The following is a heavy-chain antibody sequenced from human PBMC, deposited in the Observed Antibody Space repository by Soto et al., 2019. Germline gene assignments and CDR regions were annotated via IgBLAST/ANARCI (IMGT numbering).Heavy chain of an antibody. D-gene: IGHD5-18*01. V-gene: IGHV1-18*01. CDR3: GRCRTDSYAMDV. J-gene: IGHJ6*02. CDR2: ISPYNVRT. Sequence: ASVKVSCKASGYSFTSYGIGWVRQVPGQGPEWMGWISPYNVRTNYAQSVKGRVVMTIDISTNTVYLELRSLRSDDSAIYYCGRCRTDSYAMDVWGQGTTVTVSS. CDR1: GYSFTSYG.